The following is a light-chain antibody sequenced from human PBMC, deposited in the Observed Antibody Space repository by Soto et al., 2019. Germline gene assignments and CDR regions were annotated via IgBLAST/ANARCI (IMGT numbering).Light chain of an antibody. CDR3: QQYHSYSLT. Sequence: DIQMIQSPSTLSASVGDRVTITCRASQSISSWLAWYQQKPGKAPKLLIYKASSLEGGVPSRFSGSGSGTDFPLTISSLQPDDFATYYCQQYHSYSLTFGGGTKVDIK. CDR2: KAS. J-gene: IGKJ4*01. V-gene: IGKV1-5*03. CDR1: QSISSW.